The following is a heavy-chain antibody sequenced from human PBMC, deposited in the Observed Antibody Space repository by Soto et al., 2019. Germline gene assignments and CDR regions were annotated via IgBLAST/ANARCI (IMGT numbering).Heavy chain of an antibody. Sequence: SLKTSCKASGGTFTNYAFSWVRPAPGPGHEWLGGIIPIFGTPDYAQKFRGRVTITADESTRTASMELSSLRSDDTAVYYCARERSVGYCITTTCPKPFHYYAMAVWGQRNTVTV. CDR1: GGTFTNYA. CDR2: IIPIFGTP. D-gene: IGHD2-2*01. V-gene: IGHV1-69*13. J-gene: IGHJ6*02. CDR3: ARERSVGYCITTTCPKPFHYYAMAV.